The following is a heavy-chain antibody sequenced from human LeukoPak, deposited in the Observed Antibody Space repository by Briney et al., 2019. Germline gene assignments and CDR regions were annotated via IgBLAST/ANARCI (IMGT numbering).Heavy chain of an antibody. CDR3: ATCIVGGSGSYQNYYYYYYMDV. CDR2: FDPEDGET. D-gene: IGHD3-10*01. CDR1: GYTLTELS. J-gene: IGHJ6*03. Sequence: ASVKVSCKVSGYTLTELSMHWVRQAPGKGLEWMGGFDPEDGETIYAQKFQGGVTMTEDTSTDTAYMELSSLRSEDTAVYYCATCIVGGSGSYQNYYYYYYMDVWGKGTTVTISS. V-gene: IGHV1-24*01.